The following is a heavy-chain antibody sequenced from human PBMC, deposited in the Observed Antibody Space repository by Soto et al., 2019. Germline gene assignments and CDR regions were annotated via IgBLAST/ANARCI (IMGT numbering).Heavy chain of an antibody. Sequence: SETLSLTCAVYGGTFRGYYWTWIRQSPEKGLEWIGEINHRGNTKDNPSLKSRVTISVDTSKNQFSLKLSTVTAADTAVYYCARGSEATDGTWYFDYWGQGMLVT. J-gene: IGHJ4*02. V-gene: IGHV4-34*01. D-gene: IGHD6-13*01. CDR1: GGTFRGYY. CDR3: ARGSEATDGTWYFDY. CDR2: INHRGNT.